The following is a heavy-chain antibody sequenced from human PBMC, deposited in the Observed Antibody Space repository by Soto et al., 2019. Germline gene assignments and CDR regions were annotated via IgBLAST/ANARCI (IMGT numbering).Heavy chain of an antibody. Sequence: SETLSLTCAVSGGSISSSNWWSWVRQPPGKGLEWIGEIYHSGSTNYNPSLKSRVTISVDKSKNQFSLKLSSVTAADTAVYYCARVTMVRSYGMDVWGQGTTVTVSS. D-gene: IGHD3-10*01. CDR3: ARVTMVRSYGMDV. V-gene: IGHV4-4*02. CDR2: IYHSGST. CDR1: GGSISSSNW. J-gene: IGHJ6*02.